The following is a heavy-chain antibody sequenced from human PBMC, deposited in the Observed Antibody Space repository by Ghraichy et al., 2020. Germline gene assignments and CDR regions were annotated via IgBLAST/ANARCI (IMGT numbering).Heavy chain of an antibody. CDR2: ISSGSSTI. Sequence: GGSLRLSCAPSGFTFGSHSMSWVRQAPGKGLEWISYISSGSSTIIYADSVKGRFTISRDNAKNSLYLQMNSLRVEDTAVYYCARDRYYGSGSYLDYWGQGSLVTVSS. V-gene: IGHV3-48*01. J-gene: IGHJ4*02. CDR3: ARDRYYGSGSYLDY. D-gene: IGHD3-10*01. CDR1: GFTFGSHS.